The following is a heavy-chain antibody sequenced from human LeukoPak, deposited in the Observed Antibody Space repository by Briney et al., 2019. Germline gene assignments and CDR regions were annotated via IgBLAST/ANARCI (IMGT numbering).Heavy chain of an antibody. D-gene: IGHD2-2*01. V-gene: IGHV3-11*06. J-gene: IGHJ4*02. CDR3: ARGRDVVVPAFFDY. Sequence: PGGSLRLSCAASGFTFSNYYMSWIRQAPGKGLEWVSYICSSSSYTNYADSVKGRFTISRDNAKNSLYLQMNSLRAEDTAVYYCARGRDVVVPAFFDYWGQGTLVTVSS. CDR1: GFTFSNYY. CDR2: ICSSSSYT.